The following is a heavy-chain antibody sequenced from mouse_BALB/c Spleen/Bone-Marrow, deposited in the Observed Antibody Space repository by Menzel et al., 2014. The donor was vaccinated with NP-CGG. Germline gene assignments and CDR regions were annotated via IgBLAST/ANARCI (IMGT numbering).Heavy chain of an antibody. CDR2: ISYDGSN. V-gene: IGHV3-6*02. CDR3: ARARFDSAFAY. J-gene: IGHJ3*01. Sequence: EVQVVESGPGLVKPSQSLSLTCFVTGYSITSGYYWNWIRQFPGNKLEWMGYISYDGSNNYNPSLKNRISITRDTSKNQFFLKLNSVTTEDTATYYCARARFDSAFAYWGQGTLVTVSA. D-gene: IGHD2-4*01. CDR1: GYSITSGYY.